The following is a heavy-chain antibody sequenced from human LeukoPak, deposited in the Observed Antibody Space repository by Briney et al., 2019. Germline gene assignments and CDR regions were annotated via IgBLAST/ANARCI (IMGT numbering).Heavy chain of an antibody. D-gene: IGHD1-7*01. CDR2: INPNSGGT. Sequence: ASVKVSCKASGYTFTGYYMHWVRQAPGQGLEWMGWINPNSGGTNYAQKFQGRVTMTRDTSISTAYMELSRLRSDDTAVYYCARDQAGTTYYYYYGMGVWGQGTTVTVSS. CDR1: GYTFTGYY. CDR3: ARDQAGTTYYYYYGMGV. V-gene: IGHV1-2*02. J-gene: IGHJ6*02.